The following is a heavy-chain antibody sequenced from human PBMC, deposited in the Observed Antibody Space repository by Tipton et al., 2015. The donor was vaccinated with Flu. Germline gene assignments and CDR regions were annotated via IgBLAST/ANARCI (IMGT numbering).Heavy chain of an antibody. CDR2: IYTTGST. V-gene: IGHV4-61*02. Sequence: TLSLTCNVSGDSISTGSLYWNWIRQPAGKALEWIGRIYTTGSTTYNPSLKSRVTISLDTSKNQFSLKLSSVTAADTAVYFCASYLYYYDSAFDYWGRGTLVAVSA. D-gene: IGHD3-22*01. J-gene: IGHJ4*02. CDR1: GDSISTGSLY. CDR3: ASYLYYYDSAFDY.